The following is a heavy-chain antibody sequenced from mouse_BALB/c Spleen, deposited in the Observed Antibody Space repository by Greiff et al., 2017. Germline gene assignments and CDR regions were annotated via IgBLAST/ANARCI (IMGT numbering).Heavy chain of an antibody. CDR1: GFSFTSYG. Sequence: VKLMESGPGLVQPSQSLSITCTVSGFSFTSYGVHWVRQSPGKGLEWLGVIWSGGSTDYNAAFISRLSISKDNSKSQVFFKMNSLQANDTAIYYCARRGGTKGYAMDYWGQGTSVTVSS. J-gene: IGHJ4*01. CDR2: IWSGGST. CDR3: ARRGGTKGYAMDY. V-gene: IGHV2-2*02.